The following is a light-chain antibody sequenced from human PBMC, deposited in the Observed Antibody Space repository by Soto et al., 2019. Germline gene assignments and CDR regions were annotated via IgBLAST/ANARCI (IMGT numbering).Light chain of an antibody. CDR2: EVS. J-gene: IGLJ3*02. Sequence: QSALTQPASVSGSLGQSITISCTGTRSDVGIYNYVSWYQHHPGKAPKVIIFEVSNRPSGVSNRFSGSKSGNTASLTISGLQAEDEADYYCTSYTPSTTWVFGGGTKLTVL. CDR1: RSDVGIYNY. CDR3: TSYTPSTTWV. V-gene: IGLV2-14*01.